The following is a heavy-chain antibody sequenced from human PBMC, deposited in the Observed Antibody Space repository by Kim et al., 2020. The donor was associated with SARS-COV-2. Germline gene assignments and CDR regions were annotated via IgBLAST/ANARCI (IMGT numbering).Heavy chain of an antibody. D-gene: IGHD5-18*01. CDR3: ARRGAMVRFWFDP. V-gene: IGHV4-34*01. J-gene: IGHJ5*02. CDR2: INHSGST. CDR1: GGSFSGYY. Sequence: SETLSLTCAVYGGSFSGYYWSWIRQPPGKGLEWIGEINHSGSTNYNPSLKSRVTISVDTSKNQFSLKLSSVTAADTAVYYCARRGAMVRFWFDPWGQGTLVTVSS.